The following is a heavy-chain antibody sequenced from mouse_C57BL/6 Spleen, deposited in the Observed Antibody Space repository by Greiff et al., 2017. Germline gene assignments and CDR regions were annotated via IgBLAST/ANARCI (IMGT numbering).Heavy chain of an antibody. Sequence: EVKLMESGGDLVKPGGSLKLSCAASGFTFSSYGMSWVRQTPDKRLEWVATISSGGSYTYYPDSVKGRFTISRDNAKNTLYLQMSSLKSEDTAMYYCARERVNTTVVATDYYAMDYWGQGTSVTVSS. CDR1: GFTFSSYG. J-gene: IGHJ4*01. D-gene: IGHD1-1*01. CDR2: ISSGGSYT. CDR3: ARERVNTTVVATDYYAMDY. V-gene: IGHV5-6*01.